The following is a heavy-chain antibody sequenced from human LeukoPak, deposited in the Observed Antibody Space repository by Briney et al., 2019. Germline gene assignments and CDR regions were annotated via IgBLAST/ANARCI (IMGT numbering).Heavy chain of an antibody. CDR1: GGSISSSSYY. J-gene: IGHJ3*02. CDR3: ARGSYSEI. D-gene: IGHD1-26*01. Sequence: PSETLSLTCTVSGGSISSSSYYWGWIRQPPGKGLEWIGSIYYSGSTYYYPSLKSRVTISVDTSKNQFSLKLSSVTAADTAVYYCARGSYSEIWGQGTMVTVSS. V-gene: IGHV4-39*01. CDR2: IYYSGST.